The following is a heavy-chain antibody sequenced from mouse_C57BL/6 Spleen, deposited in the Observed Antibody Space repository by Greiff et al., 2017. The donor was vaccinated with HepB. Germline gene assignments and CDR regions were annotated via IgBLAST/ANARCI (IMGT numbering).Heavy chain of an antibody. V-gene: IGHV1-66*01. CDR2: IYPGSGNT. CDR3: ARGGPYSKYAMDY. Sequence: VQLQQSGPELVKPGASVKISCKASGYSFTSYYIHWVKQRPGQGLEWIGWIYPGSGNTKYNEKFKGKATLTADTSSSTAYMQLSSLTSEDSAVYYCARGGPYSKYAMDYWGQGTSVTVSS. D-gene: IGHD2-5*01. CDR1: GYSFTSYY. J-gene: IGHJ4*01.